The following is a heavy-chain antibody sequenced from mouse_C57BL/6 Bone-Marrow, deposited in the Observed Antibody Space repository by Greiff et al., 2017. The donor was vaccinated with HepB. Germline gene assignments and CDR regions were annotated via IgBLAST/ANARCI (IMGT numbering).Heavy chain of an antibody. D-gene: IGHD1-1*02. Sequence: QVQLQQSGAELARPGASVKLSCKASGYTFTSYGISWVKQRTGQGLEWIGEIYPRSGNTYYNEKFKGKATLAADKSSSTAYMELRSLTSEDSAVYFCARWKLRGGFDDWGQGTTLTVSS. V-gene: IGHV1-81*01. CDR3: ARWKLRGGFDD. J-gene: IGHJ2*01. CDR1: GYTFTSYG. CDR2: IYPRSGNT.